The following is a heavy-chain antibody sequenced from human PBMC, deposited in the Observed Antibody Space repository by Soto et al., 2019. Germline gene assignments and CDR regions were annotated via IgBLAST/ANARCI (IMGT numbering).Heavy chain of an antibody. CDR3: ARERGYSGYDNIDY. J-gene: IGHJ4*02. CDR2: IIPILGIA. Sequence: QVQLVQSGAEVKKPGSSVKVSCKASGGTFSSYTISWVRQAPGQGLEWMGRIIPILGIANYAQKVQGRVTXXAXKXXSTACMELSSLRSEDTAVYYCARERGYSGYDNIDYWGQGTLVTVSS. D-gene: IGHD5-12*01. CDR1: GGTFSSYT. V-gene: IGHV1-69*08.